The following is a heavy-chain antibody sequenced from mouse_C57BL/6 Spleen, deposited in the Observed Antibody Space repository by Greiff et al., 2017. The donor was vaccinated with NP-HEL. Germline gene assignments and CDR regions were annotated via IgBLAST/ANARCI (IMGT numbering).Heavy chain of an antibody. CDR1: GYAFSSSW. J-gene: IGHJ1*03. Sequence: QVQLQQSGPELVKPGASVKISCKASGYAFSSSWMNWVKQRPGKGLEWIGRIYPGDGDTNYNGKFKGKATLTADKSSSTAYMQLSSLTSEDSAVYFCAGSITTVVANWYFDVWGTGTTVTVSS. D-gene: IGHD1-1*01. V-gene: IGHV1-82*01. CDR3: AGSITTVVANWYFDV. CDR2: IYPGDGDT.